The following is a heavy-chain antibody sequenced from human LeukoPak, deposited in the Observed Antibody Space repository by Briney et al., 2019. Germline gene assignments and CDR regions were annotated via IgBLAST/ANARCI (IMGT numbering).Heavy chain of an antibody. J-gene: IGHJ4*02. CDR1: GITLSDYW. V-gene: IGHV3-74*01. D-gene: IGHD2-21*02. Sequence: GGSLRLSCAASGITLSDYWMHWVRQAPGRGLVWVSRINSDGSSTSYADSVKGRFTISRDNAKNTLYLQMNSLRAEDTAVYYCARVLSGGDRSLDYWGQGTLVTVSS. CDR3: ARVLSGGDRSLDY. CDR2: INSDGSST.